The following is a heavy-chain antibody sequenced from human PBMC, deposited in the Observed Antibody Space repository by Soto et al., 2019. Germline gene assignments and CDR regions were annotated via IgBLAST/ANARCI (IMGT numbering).Heavy chain of an antibody. J-gene: IGHJ6*02. D-gene: IGHD3-22*01. V-gene: IGHV3-30-3*01. CDR1: GFTFSSYA. CDR3: ARDPNYYYDSSGYGVYGMDV. CDR2: ISYDGSNE. Sequence: GGSLRLSCAASGFTFSSYAMHWVRQAPGKGLEWVAVISYDGSNEYYADSVKGRFTISRDNSKNSLYLQMNSLRDEDTAVYYCARDPNYYYDSSGYGVYGMDVWGQGTTVTVSS.